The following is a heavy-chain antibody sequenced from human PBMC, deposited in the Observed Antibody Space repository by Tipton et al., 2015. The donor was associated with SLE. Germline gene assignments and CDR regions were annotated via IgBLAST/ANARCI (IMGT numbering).Heavy chain of an antibody. CDR1: GGTFSSYA. CDR3: VLGSLVRDYYYGMDV. CDR2: IIPIFGTG. D-gene: IGHD6-13*01. J-gene: IGHJ6*02. Sequence: QSGPEVKKPGSSVKVSCKASGGTFSSYAIRWVRQAPGQGLEWMGGIIPIFGTGNYAQKFQGRVTITTDESTSTAYMELSSLRSEDTAVYYCVLGSLVRDYYYGMDVWGQGTTVTVS. V-gene: IGHV1-69*05.